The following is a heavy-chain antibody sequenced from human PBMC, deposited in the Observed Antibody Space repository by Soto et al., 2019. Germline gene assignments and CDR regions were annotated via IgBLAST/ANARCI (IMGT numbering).Heavy chain of an antibody. D-gene: IGHD3-10*01. Sequence: QVQLVDSGGGVVQPGKSLRLSCVASGFSFSTYAMDWVRQAPGKGLEWVAVIWNDGNTQYYADSVKGRFAISRDNSGNTMYLQMNSLSADDTAMYYCARGGKGSGSFSLDYWGQGTLVIVSS. V-gene: IGHV3-33*01. CDR2: IWNDGNTQ. CDR1: GFSFSTYA. J-gene: IGHJ4*02. CDR3: ARGGKGSGSFSLDY.